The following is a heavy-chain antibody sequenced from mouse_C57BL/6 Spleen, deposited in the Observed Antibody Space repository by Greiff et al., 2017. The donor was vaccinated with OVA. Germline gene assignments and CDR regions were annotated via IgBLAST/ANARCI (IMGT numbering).Heavy chain of an antibody. J-gene: IGHJ3*01. CDR3: ARGNYGNYDWFAY. CDR1: GYTYTSYW. Sequence: QVQLQQPGTELVKPGASVKLSCKASGYTYTSYWMHWVKQRPGQGLEWIGNINPSNGGTNYNEKFKSKATLTVDKSSSTAYMQLSSLTSEDSAVYYCARGNYGNYDWFAYWGQGTLVTVSA. V-gene: IGHV1-53*01. CDR2: INPSNGGT. D-gene: IGHD2-1*01.